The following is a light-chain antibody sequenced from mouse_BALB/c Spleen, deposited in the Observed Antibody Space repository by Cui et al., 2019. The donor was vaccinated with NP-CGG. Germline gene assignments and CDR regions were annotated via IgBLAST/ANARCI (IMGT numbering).Light chain of an antibody. V-gene: IGLV1*01. Sequence: QAVVTQESALTTSPGATVTLTCRSSTGAVTTSNYANWVQEKPDHLFTGLIGGTNNRVPGVPARFSGSLIGDKAALTTTGAQTEDEAIYFCALWYSNHWVFGGGTKLTVL. J-gene: IGLJ1*01. CDR1: TGAVTTSNY. CDR2: GTN. CDR3: ALWYSNHWV.